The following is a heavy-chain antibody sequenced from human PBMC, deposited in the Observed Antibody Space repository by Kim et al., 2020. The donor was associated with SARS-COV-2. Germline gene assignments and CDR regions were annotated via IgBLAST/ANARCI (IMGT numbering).Heavy chain of an antibody. D-gene: IGHD3-10*01. V-gene: IGHV2-5*02. Sequence: SGPTLVNPTQTLTLTCTFSGFSLSTSGVGVGWIRQPPGKALEWLALIYWDDDKRYSPSLKNRLTITKDTSKNQVVLTMTNMDPVDTATYYCAHRRPGPFGGDFEYWGQGTLGTVSS. J-gene: IGHJ4*02. CDR1: GFSLSTSGVG. CDR3: AHRRPGPFGGDFEY. CDR2: IYWDDDK.